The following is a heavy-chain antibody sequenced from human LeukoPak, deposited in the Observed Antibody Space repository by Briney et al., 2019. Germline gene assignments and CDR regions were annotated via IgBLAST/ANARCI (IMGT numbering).Heavy chain of an antibody. J-gene: IGHJ4*02. CDR3: ARAGRRGIAAAAIDY. Sequence: SETLSLTCTVSGGSISSGGYYWSWSRQHPGKGLEWIGYIYYSGSTYYNPSLKSRVTISVDTSKNQFSLKLSSVTAADTAVYYCARAGRRGIAAAAIDYWGQGTLVTVSS. V-gene: IGHV4-31*03. CDR1: GGSISSGGYY. D-gene: IGHD6-13*01. CDR2: IYYSGST.